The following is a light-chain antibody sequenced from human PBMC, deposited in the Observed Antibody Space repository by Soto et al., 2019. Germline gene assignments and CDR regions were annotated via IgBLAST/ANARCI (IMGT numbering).Light chain of an antibody. V-gene: IGKV3-20*01. CDR1: QSVSSSY. CDR2: GAP. CDR3: QQYGSSFPT. J-gene: IGKJ1*01. Sequence: EIVLTQSPGTLSLSPWEGGNLXVRTSQSVSSSYLAWYQQKPGQAPRLLIYGAPSRATGIPDRFSGSGSGTDFTLTISRLEPEDFVVYYCQQYGSSFPTFGQGTKVDIK.